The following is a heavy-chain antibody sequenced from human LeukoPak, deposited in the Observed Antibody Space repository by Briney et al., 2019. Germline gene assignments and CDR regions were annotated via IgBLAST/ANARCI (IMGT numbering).Heavy chain of an antibody. D-gene: IGHD5-18*01. CDR3: ANQQLWFDY. Sequence: PSETLSLTCAVSGYSISSGYYWGWIRQPPGKGLEWIGSIYHSGSTYYNPSLKSRVTISVDTSKNQFSLKLGSVTAADTAVYYCANQQLWFDYWGQGTLVTVSS. CDR1: GYSISSGYY. CDR2: IYHSGST. V-gene: IGHV4-38-2*01. J-gene: IGHJ4*02.